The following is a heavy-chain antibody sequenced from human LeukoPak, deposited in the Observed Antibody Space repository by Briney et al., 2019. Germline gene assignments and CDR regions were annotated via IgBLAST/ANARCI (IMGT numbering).Heavy chain of an antibody. CDR1: GYTFTDYY. D-gene: IGHD3-10*01. Sequence: EASVKVSCTASGYTFTDYYIHWVRQAPGQGLEWMGWFNPNSGGTNYAQKFQGRVTMTRDTSISTAYMELSRLRPDDTAVYYCARDRGVITSRWYYYGMDVWGQGTTVTVPS. CDR3: ARDRGVITSRWYYYGMDV. J-gene: IGHJ6*02. CDR2: FNPNSGGT. V-gene: IGHV1-2*02.